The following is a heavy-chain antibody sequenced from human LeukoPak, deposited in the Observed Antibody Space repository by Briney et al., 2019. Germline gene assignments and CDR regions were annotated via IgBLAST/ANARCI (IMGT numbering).Heavy chain of an antibody. D-gene: IGHD3-22*01. CDR3: VSAYDSAGYGAPDHDAFDI. V-gene: IGHV3-7*01. J-gene: IGHJ3*02. CDR2: IKHDGGAK. Sequence: PGGSLRLSCAASGFTVGSGRRMAWVRQAPGKGLEWVANIKHDGGAKYYLESVKGRFTISRDNAEESLYLQMNSLRGDDTALYYCVSAYDSAGYGAPDHDAFDIWGQGTMVIVSS. CDR1: GFTVGSGR.